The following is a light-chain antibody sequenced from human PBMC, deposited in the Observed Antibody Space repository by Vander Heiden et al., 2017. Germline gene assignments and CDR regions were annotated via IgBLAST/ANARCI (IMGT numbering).Light chain of an antibody. Sequence: AIRMTQSPSSLSASTGDRVTITCRASQGISSYLAWYQQKPGKAPKLLIYAASTLQSGVPSRFSGSGSGTDFTLTISCLQSEDFATYYWQQDYREWTFGQGTKVEIK. CDR3: QQDYREWT. V-gene: IGKV1-8*01. CDR1: QGISSY. J-gene: IGKJ1*01. CDR2: AAS.